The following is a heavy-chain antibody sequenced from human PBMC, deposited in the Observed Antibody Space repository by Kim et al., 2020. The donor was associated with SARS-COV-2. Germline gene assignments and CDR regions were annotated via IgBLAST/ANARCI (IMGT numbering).Heavy chain of an antibody. D-gene: IGHD3-10*01. CDR3: AKSTAFDYYGSGSYFDY. V-gene: IGHV3-23*01. J-gene: IGHJ4*02. Sequence: GGSLRLSCAASGFTFSSYAMSWVRQAPGKGLEWVSAISGSGGSTYYADSVKGRFTISRDNSKNTLYLQMNSLRAEDTAVYYCAKSTAFDYYGSGSYFDYWGQGTLVTVSS. CDR1: GFTFSSYA. CDR2: ISGSGGST.